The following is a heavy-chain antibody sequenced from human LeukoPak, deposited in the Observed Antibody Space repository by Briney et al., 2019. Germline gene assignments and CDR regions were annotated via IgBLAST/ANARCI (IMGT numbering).Heavy chain of an antibody. J-gene: IGHJ6*02. D-gene: IGHD3-3*01. CDR1: GFTFPTYS. CDR2: INAAGDDM. V-gene: IGHV3-23*01. CDR3: AKGIFGVIHNGIGV. Sequence: QPGGSLRLSCVASGFTFPTYSMAWVRQAPGKGLDWVSSINAAGDDMYYADSVKGRFSIPRDNLKNTLYLQMHSLRAEDRAIYYCAKGIFGVIHNGIGVWGQGTAVTVSS.